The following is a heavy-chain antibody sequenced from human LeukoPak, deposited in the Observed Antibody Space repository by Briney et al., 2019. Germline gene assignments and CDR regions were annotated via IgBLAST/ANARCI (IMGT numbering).Heavy chain of an antibody. CDR1: GFTFSNYW. J-gene: IGHJ2*01. CDR3: ARDASPGYFDL. D-gene: IGHD2-15*01. V-gene: IGHV3-74*01. CDR2: ITNDGSAT. Sequence: GGSLRLSCAVSGFTFSNYWMHWVRQGPGEGLAWVSRITNDGSATGYADSVKGRFTISRDNAKNALYLHMDSLSPEDTAVYYCARDASPGYFDLWGRGTLVTVSS.